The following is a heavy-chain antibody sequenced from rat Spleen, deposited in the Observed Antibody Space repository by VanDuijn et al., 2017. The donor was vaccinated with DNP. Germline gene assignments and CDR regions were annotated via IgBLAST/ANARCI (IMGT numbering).Heavy chain of an antibody. V-gene: IGHV5-19*01. CDR2: ISPRSNIT. Sequence: EVQLVESGGGLVQPGNSLKLSCAASGFTFSNFGLHWIRQAPTKGLEWVSSISPRSNITYYRDSVKGRFTISRDNAESTLYLQMNSLRSEDMATYFCARHGRRVFDYWGQGVMVTVSS. CDR3: ARHGRRVFDY. J-gene: IGHJ2*01. CDR1: GFTFSNFG. D-gene: IGHD1-11*01.